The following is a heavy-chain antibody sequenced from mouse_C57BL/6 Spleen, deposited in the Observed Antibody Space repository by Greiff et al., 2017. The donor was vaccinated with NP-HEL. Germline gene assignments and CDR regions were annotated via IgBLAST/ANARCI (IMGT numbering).Heavy chain of an antibody. V-gene: IGHV1-15*01. J-gene: IGHJ3*01. CDR1: GYTFTDYE. D-gene: IGHD2-3*01. CDR3: TRADDGYPAWFAY. CDR2: IDPETGGT. Sequence: QVQLQQSGAELVRPGASVTLSCKASGYTFTDYEMHWVKQTPVHGLEWIGAIDPETGGTAYNQKFKGKAILTADKSSSTAYMELRSLTSEDSAVYYCTRADDGYPAWFAYWGQGTLVTVSA.